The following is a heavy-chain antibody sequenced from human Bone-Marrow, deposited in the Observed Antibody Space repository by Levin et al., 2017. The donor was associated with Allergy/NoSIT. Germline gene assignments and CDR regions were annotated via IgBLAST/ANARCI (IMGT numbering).Heavy chain of an antibody. Sequence: TGGSLRLSCAASGFTFSNYWMHWVRQAPGKGLVWVSRINNGGFHITYADSVKGRFTISRDNAKNTLYLQINGLSADDTAVYYCVRAYCSSTSCDYYFAMDVWGQGTTVTVSS. CDR1: GFTFSNYW. CDR3: VRAYCSSTSCDYYFAMDV. CDR2: INNGGFHI. D-gene: IGHD2-2*01. V-gene: IGHV3-74*01. J-gene: IGHJ6*02.